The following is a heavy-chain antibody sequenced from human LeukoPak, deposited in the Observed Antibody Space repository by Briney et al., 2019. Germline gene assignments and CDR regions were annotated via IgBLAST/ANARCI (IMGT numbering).Heavy chain of an antibody. CDR3: ARGGDQLPDDY. V-gene: IGHV4-34*01. Sequence: SETLSLTCAVYGGSFSGYYWSWIRQSPGKGLEWIGEINHSGSTNYNPSLKSRVTISVDTSKNQFSLKLSSVTAADTAVYYCARGGDQLPDDYWGQGTLVTVSS. J-gene: IGHJ4*02. D-gene: IGHD2-2*01. CDR1: GGSFSGYY. CDR2: INHSGST.